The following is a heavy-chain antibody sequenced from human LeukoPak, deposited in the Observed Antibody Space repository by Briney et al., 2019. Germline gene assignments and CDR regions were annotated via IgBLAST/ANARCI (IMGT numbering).Heavy chain of an antibody. J-gene: IGHJ6*02. V-gene: IGHV4-59*08. CDR2: IYYSGST. CDR1: GGSFSGYY. D-gene: IGHD3-22*01. Sequence: PSETLSLTCAVYGGSFSGYYWSWIRQPPGKGLEWIGYIYYSGSTNYNPSLKSRVTISVDTSKNQFSLKLSSVTAADTAVYYCARHAPTRDSSGYYPYYYCGMDVWGQGTTVTVSS. CDR3: ARHAPTRDSSGYYPYYYCGMDV.